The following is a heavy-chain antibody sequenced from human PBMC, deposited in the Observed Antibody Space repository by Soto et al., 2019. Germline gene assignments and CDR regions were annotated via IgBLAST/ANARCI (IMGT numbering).Heavy chain of an antibody. CDR2: IIPIFGTV. J-gene: IGHJ6*02. Sequence: QVQLLQSGAEVKKPGSSVRVSCEASGGTFRTYAISWVRQAPGQGLEWMGGIIPIFGTVNYAQKFQGRVTITADESTTPVYMDLRSLRSEDTAVYYCAKGAVAGTPTSYYYYGMDVWGQGTTVTVSS. CDR3: AKGAVAGTPTSYYYYGMDV. D-gene: IGHD6-19*01. CDR1: GGTFRTYA. V-gene: IGHV1-69*12.